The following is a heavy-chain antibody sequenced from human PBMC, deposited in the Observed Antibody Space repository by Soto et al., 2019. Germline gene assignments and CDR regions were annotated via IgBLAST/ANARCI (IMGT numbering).Heavy chain of an antibody. J-gene: IGHJ5*02. CDR1: GFTFDNCA. CDR2: IRWDSTTV. Sequence: VQLVESGGGLVQPGRSLRLSCSASGFTFDNCAMHWVRQAPGKGLEWGAGIRWDSTTVGYAESVKGRFTISRDDAKKSLYLQMNSLRREETALYYCVQGRYPTMATPLDHWGQGTLVTVSS. V-gene: IGHV3-9*01. CDR3: VQGRYPTMATPLDH. D-gene: IGHD1-1*01.